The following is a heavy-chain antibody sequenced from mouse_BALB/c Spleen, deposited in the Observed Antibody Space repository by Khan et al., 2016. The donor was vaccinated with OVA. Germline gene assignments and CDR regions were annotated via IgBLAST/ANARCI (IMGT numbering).Heavy chain of an antibody. D-gene: IGHD1-1*01. J-gene: IGHJ2*01. CDR1: GYSITSGYA. Sequence: EVQLQESGPGLVKPSQSLSLTCTVTGYSITSGYAWNWIRQFPGNKLEWMGYISYSGVTSYTPSPTSRIPITRATSNNQFFLQLTSGTTEDTATYYCARGNYYGYYFDYWGQGTPLTVSA. CDR2: ISYSGVT. CDR3: ARGNYYGYYFDY. V-gene: IGHV3-2*02.